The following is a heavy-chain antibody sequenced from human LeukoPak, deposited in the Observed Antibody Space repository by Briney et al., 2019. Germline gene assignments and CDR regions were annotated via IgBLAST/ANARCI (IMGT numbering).Heavy chain of an antibody. CDR1: GYSFTSYW. Sequence: GESLKISCKGSGYSFTSYWIGWVRQMPGRGLEWMGIIYPGDSDTRYSPSFQGQVTISADKSISTAYLQWSSLKASDTAMYYCARGRIAARPADYMDVWGKGTTVTVSS. J-gene: IGHJ6*03. D-gene: IGHD6-6*01. V-gene: IGHV5-51*01. CDR2: IYPGDSDT. CDR3: ARGRIAARPADYMDV.